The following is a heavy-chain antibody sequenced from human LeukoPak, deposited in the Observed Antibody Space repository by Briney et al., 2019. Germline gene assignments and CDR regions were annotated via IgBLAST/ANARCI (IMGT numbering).Heavy chain of an antibody. CDR1: GFTFSSYG. Sequence: PGRSLRLSCAASGFTFSSYGMHWVRQAPGKGLGWVAVISYGGSHKYSADSVKGRFTISRDNSKNTLYLQMNSLRTEDTAVYFCSASRPHYGDYYGLDVWGHGTTVTVSS. J-gene: IGHJ6*02. V-gene: IGHV3-30*03. D-gene: IGHD4/OR15-4a*01. CDR2: ISYGGSHK. CDR3: SASRPHYGDYYGLDV.